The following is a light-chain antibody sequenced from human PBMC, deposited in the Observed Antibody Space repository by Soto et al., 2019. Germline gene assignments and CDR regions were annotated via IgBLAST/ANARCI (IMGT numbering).Light chain of an antibody. CDR3: SSYTTSNTRQIV. Sequence: AQPAAVTSAPVEAITISYTRTSSDVGGYNYVSWYQQHPGKAPKFMIYDVSNRPSGVSNRFSGSKSGNTASLTISGLQAEDEADYYCSSYTTSNTRQIVFGTGTKVTVL. V-gene: IGLV2-14*01. J-gene: IGLJ1*01. CDR2: DVS. CDR1: SSDVGGYNY.